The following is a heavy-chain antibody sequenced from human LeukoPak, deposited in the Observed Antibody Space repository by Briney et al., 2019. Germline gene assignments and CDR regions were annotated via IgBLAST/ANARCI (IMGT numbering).Heavy chain of an antibody. J-gene: IGHJ4*02. Sequence: GGSLRLSCAASGFTFSSYGMHWVRQAPGKGLEWVAFIRYDGSNKYYADSVKGRFTISRDNSKNTLYMQMNSLRAEDTAVYYCAKNGGRQLADRFDYWGQGTLVTVSS. CDR3: AKNGGRQLADRFDY. V-gene: IGHV3-30*02. CDR1: GFTFSSYG. D-gene: IGHD6-13*01. CDR2: IRYDGSNK.